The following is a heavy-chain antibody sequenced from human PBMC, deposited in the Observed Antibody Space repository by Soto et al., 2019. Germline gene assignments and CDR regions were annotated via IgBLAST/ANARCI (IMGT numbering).Heavy chain of an antibody. CDR1: GFTFSSYW. CDR2: INQDGSEK. J-gene: IGHJ4*02. D-gene: IGHD3-10*01. CDR3: ARDRGFHDY. Sequence: PGGSLRLSCVASGFTFSSYWMSWVRQAPGKGLEWVANINQDGSEKYYVDSVKGRFTISRDNAKNSLYLQMNSLRAEDTAVYYCARDRGFHDYWGQGTLVTVSS. V-gene: IGHV3-7*01.